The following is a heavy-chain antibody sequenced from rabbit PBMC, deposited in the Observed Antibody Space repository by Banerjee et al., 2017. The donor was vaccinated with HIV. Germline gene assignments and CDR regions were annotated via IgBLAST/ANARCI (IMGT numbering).Heavy chain of an antibody. CDR3: ARNYDL. J-gene: IGHJ4*01. D-gene: IGHD2-1*01. CDR1: GFDFNSKT. Sequence: QEQLEESGGDLVKPEGSLTLTCKASGFDFNSKTMCWFRQAPGKGPEWIACIGAGDGSTDYASWAKGRFTISKTSSTTVTLQMTSLTAADTATYFCARNYDLWGPGTLVTVS. V-gene: IGHV1S45*01. CDR2: IGAGDGST.